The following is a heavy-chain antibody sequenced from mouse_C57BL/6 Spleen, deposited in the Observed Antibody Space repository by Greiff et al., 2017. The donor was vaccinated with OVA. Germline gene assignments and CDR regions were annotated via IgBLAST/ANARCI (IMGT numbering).Heavy chain of an antibody. J-gene: IGHJ4*01. CDR2: IRLKSDNYAT. CDR1: GFTFSNYW. Sequence: EVHLVESGGGLVQPGGSMKLSCVASGFTFSNYWMNWVRQSPEKGLEWVAQIRLKSDNYATHYAESVKGRFTISRNDSKSGVYLQMNNLRAEETGINYCTGLPYAMDYWGQGTSVTVSS. V-gene: IGHV6-3*01. CDR3: TGLPYAMDY.